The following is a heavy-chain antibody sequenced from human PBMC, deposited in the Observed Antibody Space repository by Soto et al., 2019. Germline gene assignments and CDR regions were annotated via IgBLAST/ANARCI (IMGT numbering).Heavy chain of an antibody. CDR1: GFTFSAYY. CDR3: VRGHWGFDF. V-gene: IGHV3-72*01. Sequence: EVQLVESGGGLVQPGGSLRLSCAVSGFTFSAYYIDWVRQAPGKGLEWIARSTNKADSYITVYAAPLQGRYTIATDDSKKSLYLQMNSLKTEDTAVYYCVRGHWGFDFWGQGTLVTVSS. D-gene: IGHD7-27*01. CDR2: STNKADSYIT. J-gene: IGHJ4*02.